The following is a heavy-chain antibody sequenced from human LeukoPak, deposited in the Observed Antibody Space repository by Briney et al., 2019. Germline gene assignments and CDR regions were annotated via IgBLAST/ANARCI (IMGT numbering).Heavy chain of an antibody. V-gene: IGHV1-3*01. CDR1: GYTFISYA. CDR2: INVGNGNI. CDR3: ARDTFCTNGICYLYHSSDY. D-gene: IGHD2-8*01. J-gene: IGHJ4*02. Sequence: GASVKVSCKASGYTFISYAMHWVRQVPGQRLEWMGWINVGNGNIKYSQKFQDRITLTRDTSANTAYMELSSLTSEDTAVYYCARDTFCTNGICYLYHSSDYWGQGTLVTASS.